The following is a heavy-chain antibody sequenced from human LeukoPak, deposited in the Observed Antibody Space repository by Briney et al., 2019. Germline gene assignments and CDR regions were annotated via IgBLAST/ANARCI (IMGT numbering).Heavy chain of an antibody. CDR2: ISSSGTTI. V-gene: IGHV3-11*01. J-gene: IGHJ4*02. D-gene: IGHD2-15*01. CDR1: GFTFSEYY. CDR3: TTEMGFCSGGSCPVDY. Sequence: PGGSLRLSCAASGFTFSEYYMSWIRQAPGKGLEWVSYISSSGTTIYYADSVKGRFTISRDNAKNSLYLQMNSLKTEDTAVYYCTTEMGFCSGGSCPVDYWGQGTLVTVSS.